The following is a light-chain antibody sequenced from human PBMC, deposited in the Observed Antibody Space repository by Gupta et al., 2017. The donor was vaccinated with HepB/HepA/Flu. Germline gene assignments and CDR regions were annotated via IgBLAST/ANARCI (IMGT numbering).Light chain of an antibody. CDR2: GAS. J-gene: IGKJ2*01. CDR3: QHYGDSPPYT. V-gene: IGKV3-20*01. Sequence: EVVLTQSPGTLSLSPGEGATLSCRASQSVSSSLAWYQQIPGQAPRLLIYGASSRATGIPDRFSGSGSGTDFTLTNSRLEPEDFAVYYCQHYGDSPPYTFGQGTKVETK. CDR1: QSVSSS.